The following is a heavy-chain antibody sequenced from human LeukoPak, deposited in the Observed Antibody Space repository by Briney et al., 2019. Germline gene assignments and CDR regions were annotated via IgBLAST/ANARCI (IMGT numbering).Heavy chain of an antibody. CDR3: ANPIVDDYGDSR. D-gene: IGHD4-17*01. CDR2: IRYDGSNK. Sequence: GGSLRLSCAASGFTFSFYGMHWVRQAPGKGLEGVAFIRYDGSNKYYADSVKGRFTISRDNSKNTLYLQMNSLRAEDTAVYYCANPIVDDYGDSRWGQGTLVTVSS. J-gene: IGHJ4*02. CDR1: GFTFSFYG. V-gene: IGHV3-30*02.